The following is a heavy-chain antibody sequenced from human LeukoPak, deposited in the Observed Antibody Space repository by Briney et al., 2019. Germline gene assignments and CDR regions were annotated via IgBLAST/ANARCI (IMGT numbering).Heavy chain of an antibody. J-gene: IGHJ5*02. V-gene: IGHV4-59*01. CDR2: IYYSGST. D-gene: IGHD3-10*01. CDR1: GGSISSYY. CDR3: ARDGGYGSGWFDP. Sequence: PSETLSLTCTVSGGSISSYYWSWLRQPPGKGLEWSGYIYYSGSTNYNPSLKSRVTISVDTSKYQFSLKLSSVTAADTAVYYCARDGGYGSGWFDPWGQGTLVTVSS.